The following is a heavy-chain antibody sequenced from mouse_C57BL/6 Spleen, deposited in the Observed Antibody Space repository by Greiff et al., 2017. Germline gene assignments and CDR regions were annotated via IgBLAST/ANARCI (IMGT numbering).Heavy chain of an antibody. J-gene: IGHJ1*03. Sequence: EVQLVESGPGMVKPSQSLSLTCTVTGYSITSGYDWHWIRHFPGNKLEWMGYISYSGSTNYNPSLKSRISITHDTSKNHFFLKLNSVTTEYTATYYCARGESYSNPYWYFDVWGTGTTVTVSS. CDR3: ARGESYSNPYWYFDV. D-gene: IGHD2-5*01. CDR1: GYSITSGYD. V-gene: IGHV3-1*01. CDR2: ISYSGST.